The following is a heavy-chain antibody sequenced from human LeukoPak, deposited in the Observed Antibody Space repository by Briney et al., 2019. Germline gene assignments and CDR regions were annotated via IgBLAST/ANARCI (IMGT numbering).Heavy chain of an antibody. V-gene: IGHV3-23*01. CDR1: GFTLSSYA. CDR2: ISGSGGST. J-gene: IGHJ4*02. D-gene: IGHD2-2*01. Sequence: GGSLRLSCAASGFTLSSYAMSWVRQAPGKGLEWVSGISGSGGSTYYADSVKGRFTISRDNSKNTLYLQMNSLRAEDTAVYYCARIHCSSTSCYFNYFDYWGQGTLVTVSS. CDR3: ARIHCSSTSCYFNYFDY.